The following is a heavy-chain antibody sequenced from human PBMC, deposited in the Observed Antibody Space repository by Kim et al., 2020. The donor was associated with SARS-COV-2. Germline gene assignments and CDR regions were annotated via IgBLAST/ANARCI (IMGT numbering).Heavy chain of an antibody. V-gene: IGHV1-46*01. CDR1: GYTFTSYY. CDR2: INPSGGST. CDR3: ARVSPPLNSRRYYYGMDV. Sequence: ASVKVSCKASGYTFTSYYMHWVRQAPGQGLEWMGIINPSGGSTSYAQKFQGRVTMTRDTSTSTVYMELSSLRSEDTAVYYCARVSPPLNSRRYYYGMDVWGQGTTVTVSS. J-gene: IGHJ6*02.